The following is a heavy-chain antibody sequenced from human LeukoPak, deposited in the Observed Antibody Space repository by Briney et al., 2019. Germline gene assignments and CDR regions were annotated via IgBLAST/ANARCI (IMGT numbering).Heavy chain of an antibody. V-gene: IGHV3-30*04. CDR3: ASSSSWYAPLDY. Sequence: RGSLRLSCAASGFTFSSYAMHWVRQAPGKGLEWVAVISYDGSNKYYADSVKGRFTISRDNSKNTLYLQMNSLRAEDTAVYYCASSSSWYAPLDYWGQGTLVTVSS. J-gene: IGHJ4*02. CDR2: ISYDGSNK. D-gene: IGHD6-13*01. CDR1: GFTFSSYA.